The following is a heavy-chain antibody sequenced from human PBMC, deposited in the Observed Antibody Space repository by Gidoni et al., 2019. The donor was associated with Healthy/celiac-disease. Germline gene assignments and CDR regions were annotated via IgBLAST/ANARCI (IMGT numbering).Heavy chain of an antibody. V-gene: IGHV4-39*01. Sequence: QLQLQESGPGLVKPSETLSLTCTVSGGSISSSSYYWGWIRQPPGKGLEWIGSIYYSGSTYYNPSLKSRVTISVDTSKNQFSLKLSSVTAADTAVYYCARIKVTTPPPTFDYWGQGTLVTVSS. CDR2: IYYSGST. CDR1: GGSISSSSYY. CDR3: ARIKVTTPPPTFDY. J-gene: IGHJ4*02. D-gene: IGHD1-1*01.